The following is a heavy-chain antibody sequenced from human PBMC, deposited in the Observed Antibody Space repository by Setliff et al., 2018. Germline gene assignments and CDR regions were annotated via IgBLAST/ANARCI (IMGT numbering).Heavy chain of an antibody. CDR2: IYYSGST. CDR1: GGSISSHY. CDR3: AGRRLDYGGNLGAFDI. J-gene: IGHJ3*02. D-gene: IGHD4-17*01. Sequence: SDTLSLTCTVSGGSISSHYWSWIRQPPGKGLEWIGSIYYSGSTNYNPSLKSRVTISVDTSKNQFSLKLSSVTAADTAVYYCAGRRLDYGGNLGAFDIWGQGTMVTVSS. V-gene: IGHV4-59*11.